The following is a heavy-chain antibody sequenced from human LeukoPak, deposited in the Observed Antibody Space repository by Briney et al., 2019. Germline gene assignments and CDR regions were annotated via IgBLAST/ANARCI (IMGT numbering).Heavy chain of an antibody. Sequence: SETLSLTCTVSDGSISSGDYFWTWIRQPAGEGLEWIGRIYTSGSTNYNPSLKSRVTISVDTSKNQFSLKLSSVTAADTAVYYCARERDERGSSSWYNLGYWGQGTLVTVSS. CDR2: IYTSGST. V-gene: IGHV4-61*02. CDR1: DGSISSGDYF. CDR3: ARERDERGSSSWYNLGY. J-gene: IGHJ4*02. D-gene: IGHD6-13*01.